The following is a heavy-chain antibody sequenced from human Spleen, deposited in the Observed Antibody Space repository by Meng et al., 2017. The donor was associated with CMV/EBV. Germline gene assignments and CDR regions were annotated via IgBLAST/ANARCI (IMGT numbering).Heavy chain of an antibody. CDR1: GFTFNNYA. CDR3: AKDRGSSGWYDY. V-gene: IGHV3-30*04. CDR2: ISYDGTNK. D-gene: IGHD6-19*01. J-gene: IGHJ4*02. Sequence: GESLKISCTASGFTFNNYAMHWVRQAPGKGLEWVAVISYDGTNKYYADSVKGRFTISRDNSKNTLYLQMNSLRAEDTAVYYCAKDRGSSGWYDYWGQGTLVTVSS.